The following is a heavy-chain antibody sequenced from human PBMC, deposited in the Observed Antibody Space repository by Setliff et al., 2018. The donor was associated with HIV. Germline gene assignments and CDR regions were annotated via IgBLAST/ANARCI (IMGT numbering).Heavy chain of an antibody. D-gene: IGHD4-17*01. V-gene: IGHV1-2*06. CDR1: GGTFSSYA. Sequence: ASVKVSCTASGGTFSSYAISWVRQAPGQGLEWMGRIYPNSGGTNFAQKFQGRGTMTRDTSISTAYMELSRLTSDDTAMYYCARETTVVMGDDVDNYHYSYMDVWGKGTTVTVSS. J-gene: IGHJ6*03. CDR3: ARETTVVMGDDVDNYHYSYMDV. CDR2: IYPNSGGT.